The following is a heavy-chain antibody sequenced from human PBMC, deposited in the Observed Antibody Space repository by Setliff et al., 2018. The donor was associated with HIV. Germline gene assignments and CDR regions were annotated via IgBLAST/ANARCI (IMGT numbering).Heavy chain of an antibody. J-gene: IGHJ4*02. D-gene: IGHD3-22*01. V-gene: IGHV4-30-4*08. CDR2: IFYSGST. CDR3: ARDGRDGSGYRTFDY. Sequence: PSETLSLTCTVSGGSISSGDHYWTWIRQPPGEGLEWIGYIFYSGSTYYNPSLKSRVTISVDTSKNQFSLKLISVTAADTALYYCARDGRDGSGYRTFDYWGRGTLVTVSS. CDR1: GGSISSGDHY.